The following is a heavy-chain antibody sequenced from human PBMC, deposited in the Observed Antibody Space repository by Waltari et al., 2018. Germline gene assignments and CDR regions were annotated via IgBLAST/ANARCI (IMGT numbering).Heavy chain of an antibody. Sequence: QLQLQESGPGLVKPSETLSLTCTVSGGSISSSSYYWGWIRQPPGKGLEWIGSIYYSGSPYYNPSLKGRVTISVDTSKNQFSLKLSSVTAADTAVYYCARHYDFWSGYYGGPTSNYGMDVWGQGTTVTVSS. J-gene: IGHJ6*02. CDR1: GGSISSSSYY. CDR3: ARHYDFWSGYYGGPTSNYGMDV. CDR2: IYYSGSP. V-gene: IGHV4-39*01. D-gene: IGHD3-3*01.